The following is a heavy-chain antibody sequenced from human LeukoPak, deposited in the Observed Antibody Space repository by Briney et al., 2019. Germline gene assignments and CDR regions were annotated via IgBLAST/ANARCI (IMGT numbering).Heavy chain of an antibody. J-gene: IGHJ6*04. D-gene: IGHD3-10*01. CDR1: GFTFSSYG. CDR3: AKGLLWFGELFTHPQAVYGMDV. Sequence: GGSQRLSCAASGFTFSSYGMHWVRQAPGKGLEWVAVISYDGSNKYYADSVKGRFTISRDNSKNTLYLQMNSLRAEDTAVYYCAKGLLWFGELFTHPQAVYGMDVWGKGTTVTVSS. V-gene: IGHV3-30*18. CDR2: ISYDGSNK.